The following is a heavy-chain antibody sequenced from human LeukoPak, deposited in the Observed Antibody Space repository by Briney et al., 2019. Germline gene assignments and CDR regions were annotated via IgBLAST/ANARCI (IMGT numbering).Heavy chain of an antibody. CDR3: ASNTDNQQWLAGLGYYMDV. J-gene: IGHJ6*03. D-gene: IGHD6-19*01. V-gene: IGHV3-23*01. CDR1: GFTFSSYA. Sequence: GGSLRLSCAASGFTFSSYAMSWVRQAPGKGLEWVSVISGSGGSTYYADSVKGRFTISRDNSKNTLYLQMNSLRAEDTAVYYCASNTDNQQWLAGLGYYMDVWGKGTTVTVSS. CDR2: ISGSGGST.